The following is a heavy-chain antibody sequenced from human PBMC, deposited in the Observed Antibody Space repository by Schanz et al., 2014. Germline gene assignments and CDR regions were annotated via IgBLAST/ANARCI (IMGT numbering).Heavy chain of an antibody. CDR3: ARDVGRPGHFWYFDL. Sequence: QGHLVQSGAEVKEPGASVQVSCKASGYVFTAYYMHWVRQAPGQGLEWMGVTNPNGGAEFAQKFQGRISMTRDTSTTTVDMELSSLTSDDTAVYFCARDVGRPGHFWYFDLWGRGTLVTVSS. V-gene: IGHV1-2*02. CDR2: TNPNGGA. D-gene: IGHD1-1*01. J-gene: IGHJ2*01. CDR1: GYVFTAYY.